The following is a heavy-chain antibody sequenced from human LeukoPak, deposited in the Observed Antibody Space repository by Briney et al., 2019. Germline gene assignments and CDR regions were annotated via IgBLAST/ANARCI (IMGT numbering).Heavy chain of an antibody. CDR1: GFTVTDNY. J-gene: IGHJ5*02. Sequence: GGSLRLSCAASGFTVTDNYMNWVRQSSGKGLEWVANIKQDGSEKYYVDSVKGRFTISRDNAKNSLYLQMNSLRAEDTAVYYCAREKLRYFDWLPNWFDPWGQGTLVTVSS. CDR2: IKQDGSEK. CDR3: AREKLRYFDWLPNWFDP. V-gene: IGHV3-7*01. D-gene: IGHD3-9*01.